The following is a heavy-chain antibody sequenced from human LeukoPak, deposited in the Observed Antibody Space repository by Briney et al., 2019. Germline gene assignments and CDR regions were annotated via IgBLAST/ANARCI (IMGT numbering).Heavy chain of an antibody. V-gene: IGHV1-46*01. CDR1: GYTFTSYY. CDR2: INPSGGST. D-gene: IGHD5-18*01. J-gene: IGHJ4*02. Sequence: ASVKVSCKASGYTFTSYYMHWVRQAPGQGLEWMGIINPSGGSTSYAQKFQGRVTMTRDTSTSTVYMELSSLRSEDTAVYYCARPIDTIDLRGYGHHPPGYWGQGTLVTVSS. CDR3: ARPIDTIDLRGYGHHPPGY.